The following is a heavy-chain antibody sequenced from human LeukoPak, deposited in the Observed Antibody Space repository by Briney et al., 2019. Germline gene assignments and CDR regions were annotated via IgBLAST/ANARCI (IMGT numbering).Heavy chain of an antibody. J-gene: IGHJ3*01. Sequence: GASVKVSCKASGYTFTSYWIGWVRQMPGKGLEWMGIIYPGDSDTRYSPSFQGQVTISADKSSSTAYLQWSSLKASDTAMYYCARRDAFDFWGQGTMVTVSS. CDR3: ARRDAFDF. CDR2: IYPGDSDT. CDR1: GYTFTSYW. V-gene: IGHV5-51*01.